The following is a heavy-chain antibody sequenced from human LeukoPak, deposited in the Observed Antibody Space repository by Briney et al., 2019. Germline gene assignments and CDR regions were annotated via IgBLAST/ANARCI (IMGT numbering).Heavy chain of an antibody. CDR3: AKDLKGYNWNYVCP. D-gene: IGHD1-7*01. CDR2: IRYDGSNK. V-gene: IGHV3-30*02. Sequence: PGGSLRLSCAASGFTFSSYGMRWVRQAPGKGLEWVAFIRYDGSNKYNADSVKGRFTISRDNSKNTLYLQMNSLRAEDTAVYYCAKDLKGYNWNYVCPWGQGTLVTVSS. CDR1: GFTFSSYG. J-gene: IGHJ5*02.